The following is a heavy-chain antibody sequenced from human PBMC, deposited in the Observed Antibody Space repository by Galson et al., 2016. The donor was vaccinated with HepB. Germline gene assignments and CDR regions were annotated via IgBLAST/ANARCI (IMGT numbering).Heavy chain of an antibody. CDR2: TFYRSKWFH. J-gene: IGHJ4*02. Sequence: CAISGDSVSNNRAAWTWIRQSPSRGLEWLGGTFYRSKWFHEYASSVKGRMTINSDTAKNQFSLQVNSVTPEDTAVYYCAREDDGGIERYDYFDYWGQGTPVTVSS. V-gene: IGHV6-1*01. CDR3: AREDDGGIERYDYFDY. D-gene: IGHD2-15*01. CDR1: GDSVSNNRAA.